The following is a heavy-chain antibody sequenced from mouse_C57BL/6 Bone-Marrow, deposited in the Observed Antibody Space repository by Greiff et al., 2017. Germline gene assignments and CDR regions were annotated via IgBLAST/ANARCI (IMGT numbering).Heavy chain of an antibody. Sequence: EVKLMESGGGLVKPGGSLKLSCAASGFTFSSYAMSWVRQTPEKRLEWVATISDGGSYTYYPDNVKGRFTISRDNAKNNLYLQMSHLKSEDTALYYCARAQAPPAMDYWGQGTSVTVSS. CDR1: GFTFSSYA. J-gene: IGHJ4*01. V-gene: IGHV5-4*03. CDR2: ISDGGSYT. CDR3: ARAQAPPAMDY. D-gene: IGHD3-2*02.